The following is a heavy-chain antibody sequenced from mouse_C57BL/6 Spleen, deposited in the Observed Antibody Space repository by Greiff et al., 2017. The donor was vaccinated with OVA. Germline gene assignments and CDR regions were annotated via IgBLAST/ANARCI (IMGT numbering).Heavy chain of an antibody. J-gene: IGHJ1*03. Sequence: EVKLVESGEGLVKPGGSLKLSCAASGFTFSSYAMSWVRQTPEKRLEWVAYISSGGDYIYYADTVKGRFTISRDNARNTLYLQMSSLKSEDTAMYYCTRGPRPSPYWYFDVWGTGTTVTVSS. CDR2: ISSGGDYI. D-gene: IGHD2-10*02. CDR1: GFTFSSYA. V-gene: IGHV5-9-1*02. CDR3: TRGPRPSPYWYFDV.